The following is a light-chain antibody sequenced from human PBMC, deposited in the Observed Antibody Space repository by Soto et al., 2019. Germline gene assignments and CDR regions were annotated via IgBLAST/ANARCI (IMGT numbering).Light chain of an antibody. Sequence: QSVLTQPASVSGSPGQSITISCTGTSSDVGGYNYVSWYQQHPGKAPKLMIYEVSNRPSGVSNHFSGSKSGNTASLTISGLQAEDEADYYCCSYAGSFTYVFGAGTKVTVL. V-gene: IGLV2-23*02. J-gene: IGLJ1*01. CDR2: EVS. CDR1: SSDVGGYNY. CDR3: CSYAGSFTYV.